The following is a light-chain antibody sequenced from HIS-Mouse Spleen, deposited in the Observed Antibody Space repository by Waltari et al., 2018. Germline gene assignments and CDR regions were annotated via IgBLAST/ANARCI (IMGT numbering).Light chain of an antibody. J-gene: IGLJ2*01. CDR1: KLGDKY. CDR3: QAWDSSTAGAV. V-gene: IGLV3-1*01. CDR2: QDS. Sequence: SYELTQPPSVSVSPGQTASITCSGDKLGDKYACWYQQKPGQSPVLVIYQDSKRPSGIPERFSGSNSGNTATLTISGTQAMDEADYYCQAWDSSTAGAVFGGGTKLTVL.